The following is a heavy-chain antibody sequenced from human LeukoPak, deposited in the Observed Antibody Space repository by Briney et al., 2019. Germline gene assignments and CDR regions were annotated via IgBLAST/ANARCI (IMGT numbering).Heavy chain of an antibody. D-gene: IGHD2-8*02. V-gene: IGHV3-49*03. CDR3: TRDSSPDEGYCTGGVCYFDY. Sequence: LPGGSLRLSCTASGFTFGDYAMSWFRQAPGKGLEWVGFIRSKAYGGTTEYAASVKGRFTISRDDSKSIAYLQMNSLKTEDTAVYYCTRDSSPDEGYCTGGVCYFDYWGQGTLVTVSS. CDR1: GFTFGDYA. CDR2: IRSKAYGGTT. J-gene: IGHJ4*02.